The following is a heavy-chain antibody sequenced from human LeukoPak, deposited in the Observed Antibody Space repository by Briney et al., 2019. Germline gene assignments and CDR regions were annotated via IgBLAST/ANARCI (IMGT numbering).Heavy chain of an antibody. D-gene: IGHD2-21*01. CDR2: ISSSGSTI. Sequence: PGGSLRLSCAASGFTFSSYGMNWVRQAPGKGLEWVSSISSSGSTIYYADSVKGRFTISRDNAKNSLYLQMNSLRAEDTAVYYCARSDLLWFDYWGQGTLVTVSS. CDR3: ARSDLLWFDY. CDR1: GFTFSSYG. J-gene: IGHJ4*02. V-gene: IGHV3-48*04.